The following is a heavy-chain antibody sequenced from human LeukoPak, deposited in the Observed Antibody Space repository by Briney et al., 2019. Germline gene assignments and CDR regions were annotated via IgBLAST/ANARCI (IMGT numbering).Heavy chain of an antibody. V-gene: IGHV1-18*01. CDR3: ARAMYDSSGYYAYYYYYGMDV. CDR1: GYTFTSYG. CDR2: ISAYNGNT. Sequence: ASVKVSCKASGYTFTSYGISWVRQAPGQGLEWMGWISAYNGNTNYAQKLQGRVTMTTDTSTSTAYMELRSLRSDDPAVYYCARAMYDSSGYYAYYYYYGMDVWGQGTTVTVSS. J-gene: IGHJ6*02. D-gene: IGHD3-22*01.